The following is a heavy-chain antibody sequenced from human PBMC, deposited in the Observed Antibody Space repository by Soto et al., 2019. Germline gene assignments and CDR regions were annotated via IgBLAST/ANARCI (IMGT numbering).Heavy chain of an antibody. V-gene: IGHV3-74*01. D-gene: IGHD2-8*01. CDR2: INTDGGTT. J-gene: IGHJ4*02. CDR1: GFTFNSYW. Sequence: GGSLRLSCAASGFTFNSYWMHWVRQTPGKGLVWVSRINTDGGTTTYADSVKGRFTISRDNGKNTLYLQMNSLRAEDTAVYYCARDRAQRVLMVYATGGPCDYWGQGTLVTVS. CDR3: ARDRAQRVLMVYATGGPCDY.